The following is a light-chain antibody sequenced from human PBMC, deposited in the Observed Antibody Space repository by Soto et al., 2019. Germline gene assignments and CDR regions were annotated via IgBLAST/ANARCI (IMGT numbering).Light chain of an antibody. CDR2: GAS. V-gene: IGKV3-20*01. Sequence: EIVLTQSPGTLSLSPGERATLSCRASQSDSSNYLAWYQQKPGKAPRLLIYGASSRATGIPDRFSGSGSGTDFTLTIGSLEPEDFAAYYCQQYSSPPRTFGPGTKVDIK. CDR1: QSDSSNY. J-gene: IGKJ1*01. CDR3: QQYSSPPRT.